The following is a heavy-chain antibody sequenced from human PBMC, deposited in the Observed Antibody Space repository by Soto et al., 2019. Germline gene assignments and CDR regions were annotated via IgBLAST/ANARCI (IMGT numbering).Heavy chain of an antibody. D-gene: IGHD6-13*01. CDR1: GFTFSSYA. V-gene: IGHV3-30-3*01. CDR3: ARDLSGSTLFDH. J-gene: IGHJ4*02. Sequence: GGSLRLSCAASGFTFSSYAMHWVRQAPGKGLEWVAVISYDGSDKYYADSVKGRFTISRDNSKNTLYLQMNSLRAEGTAVYYCARDLSGSTLFDHWGQGTLVTVSS. CDR2: ISYDGSDK.